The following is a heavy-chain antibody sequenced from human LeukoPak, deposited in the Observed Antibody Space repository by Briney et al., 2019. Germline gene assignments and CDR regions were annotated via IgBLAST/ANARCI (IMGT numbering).Heavy chain of an antibody. D-gene: IGHD5-18*01. CDR1: GFTFSSYA. V-gene: IGHV3-64D*06. J-gene: IGHJ4*02. CDR3: VKDGWIQLWLRFDYFDY. Sequence: GGSLRLSCSASGFTFSSYAMHWVRQAPGKGLEYVSAISSNGGSTYYADSVKGRFTISRDNSKNTLYLQMSSLRAEDTAVYYYVKDGWIQLWLRFDYFDYWGQGTLVTVSS. CDR2: ISSNGGST.